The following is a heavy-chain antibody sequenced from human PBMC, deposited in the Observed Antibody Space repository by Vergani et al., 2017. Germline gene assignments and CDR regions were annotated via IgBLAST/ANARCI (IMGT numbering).Heavy chain of an antibody. CDR2: IYYSGST. D-gene: IGHD1-20*01. V-gene: IGHV4-59*01. CDR3: ARVGRITGTILTYYYYYYMDV. CDR1: GGSISSYY. Sequence: QVQLQESGPGLVKPSETLSLTCTVSGGSISSYYWSWIRQPPGKGLEWIGYIYYSGSTNYNPSIKSRVTISVDTSKNQFSLKLSSVTAADTAVYYCARVGRITGTILTYYYYYYMDVWGKGTTVTGSS. J-gene: IGHJ6*03.